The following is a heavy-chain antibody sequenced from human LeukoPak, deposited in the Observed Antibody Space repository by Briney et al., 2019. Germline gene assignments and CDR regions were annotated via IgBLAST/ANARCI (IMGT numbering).Heavy chain of an antibody. Sequence: GESLRISCKGSGYSFTSYWISWVRQMPGKGLEWMGRIDPSDSYTNYSPSFQGHVTISADKSISTAYLQWSSLKASDTAMFYCASLWVGELSSYYFDYWGQGTLVTVSS. CDR2: IDPSDSYT. J-gene: IGHJ4*02. D-gene: IGHD3-10*01. V-gene: IGHV5-10-1*01. CDR3: ASLWVGELSSYYFDY. CDR1: GYSFTSYW.